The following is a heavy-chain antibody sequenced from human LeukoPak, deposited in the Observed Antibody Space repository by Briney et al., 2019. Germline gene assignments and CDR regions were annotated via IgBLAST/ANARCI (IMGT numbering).Heavy chain of an antibody. Sequence: PSETLSLTCAVYGWTFSSYYWSWIRQPPGQGLEWFGYIYYSGSTNYNPSLKSRVTISVDTSKNQFSLKLSSVTAADTAVYYCARESGAVAVADRFDYWGQGTLVTVSS. V-gene: IGHV4-59*01. CDR1: GWTFSSYY. CDR2: IYYSGST. D-gene: IGHD6-19*01. CDR3: ARESGAVAVADRFDY. J-gene: IGHJ4*02.